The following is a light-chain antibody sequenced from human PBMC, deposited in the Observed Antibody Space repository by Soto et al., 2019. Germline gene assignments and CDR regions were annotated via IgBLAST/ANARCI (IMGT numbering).Light chain of an antibody. V-gene: IGKV1-5*01. J-gene: IGKJ5*01. CDR1: QSLNND. Sequence: DIQMTQSPSTLSASVGDRVTITCRASQSLNNDLAWYQQKPGKAPNLLIYDASTLERGVPSRFSGTGSGTEFTLAISSLQPDDFAPYYCQQYHRSSVTFGQGTRLEIK. CDR2: DAS. CDR3: QQYHRSSVT.